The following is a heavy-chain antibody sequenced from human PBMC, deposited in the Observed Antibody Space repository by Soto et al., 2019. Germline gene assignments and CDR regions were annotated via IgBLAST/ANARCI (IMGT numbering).Heavy chain of an antibody. CDR2: INSDGSNK. J-gene: IGHJ4*02. V-gene: IGHV3-30*02. CDR3: AKGPYDSSGYYYNY. D-gene: IGHD3-22*01. CDR1: GFTFRSYW. Sequence: PGGSLRLSCAASGFTFRSYWMQWVRQAPGKGLVWVSWINSDGSNKYYADSVKGRFTISRDNSKNTLYLQMNSLRAEDTAVYYCAKGPYDSSGYYYNYWGQGTLVTVSS.